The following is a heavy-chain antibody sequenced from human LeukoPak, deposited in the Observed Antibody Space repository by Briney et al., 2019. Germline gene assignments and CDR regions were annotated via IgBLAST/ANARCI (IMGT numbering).Heavy chain of an antibody. V-gene: IGHV4-34*01. CDR3: ARVPYFNQNWFDP. Sequence: SETLSLTCAVYGGSFSGYYWSWIRQPPGKGLEWIGEINHSGSTNYNPSLKSRVTISVDTSKNQFSLKLSSVTAADTAVYYCARVPYFNQNWFDPWGQGTLVTVSS. CDR2: INHSGST. CDR1: GGSFSGYY. D-gene: IGHD3-10*01. J-gene: IGHJ5*02.